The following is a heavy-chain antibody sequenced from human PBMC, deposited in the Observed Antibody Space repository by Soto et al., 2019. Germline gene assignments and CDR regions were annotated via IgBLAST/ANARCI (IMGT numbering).Heavy chain of an antibody. Sequence: ASGKVSCKASGYTFTSYGISWVRQAPGQGLEWMGWISAYNGNTNYAQKLQGRVTMTTDTSTSTAYMELRSLRSDDTAVYYCASSSRGGWYQYYFDYWGRGPLVTVSS. CDR3: ASSSRGGWYQYYFDY. J-gene: IGHJ4*02. CDR1: GYTFTSYG. V-gene: IGHV1-18*01. D-gene: IGHD6-19*01. CDR2: ISAYNGNT.